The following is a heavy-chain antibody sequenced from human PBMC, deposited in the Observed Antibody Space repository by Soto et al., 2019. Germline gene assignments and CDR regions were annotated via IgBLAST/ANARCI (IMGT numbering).Heavy chain of an antibody. CDR2: ISYDGSNK. CDR3: ASTLDY. Sequence: QVQLVESGGGVVQPGRSLRLSCAASGFTFSSYDMHWVRQAPGKGLEWVAVISYDGSNKYYADSVKGRFTISRDNSKNTLYLQMNSLRAEDTAVYYCASTLDYWGQGTLVTVSS. CDR1: GFTFSSYD. V-gene: IGHV3-30-3*01. J-gene: IGHJ4*02.